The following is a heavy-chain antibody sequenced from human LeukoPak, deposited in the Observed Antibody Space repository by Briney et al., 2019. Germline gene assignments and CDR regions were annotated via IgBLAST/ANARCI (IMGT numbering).Heavy chain of an antibody. J-gene: IGHJ4*02. CDR3: ASDGIAVDRGIGYFDY. D-gene: IGHD6-13*01. CDR2: ISYDGSNK. Sequence: PGRSLRLSCAASGFTFSSYAMHWVRQAPGKGLEWVAVISYDGSNKYYADSVKGRFTISRDNSKNTLYLQMNSLRAEDTALYYCASDGIAVDRGIGYFDYWGQGTLVTVSS. V-gene: IGHV3-30-3*01. CDR1: GFTFSSYA.